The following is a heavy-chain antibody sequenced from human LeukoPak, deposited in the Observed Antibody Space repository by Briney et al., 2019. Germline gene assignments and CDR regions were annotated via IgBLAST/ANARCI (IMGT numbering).Heavy chain of an antibody. J-gene: IGHJ6*04. V-gene: IGHV3-48*03. CDR3: AELGITMIGGV. CDR1: GFTFSSYN. Sequence: GGSLRLSCAASGFTFSSYNMNWVRQAPGKGLEWVSYISSSGSTIYHADSVKGRFTISRDNAKNSLYLQMNSLGAEDTAVYYCAELGITMIGGVWGKGTTVTISS. CDR2: ISSSGSTI. D-gene: IGHD3-10*02.